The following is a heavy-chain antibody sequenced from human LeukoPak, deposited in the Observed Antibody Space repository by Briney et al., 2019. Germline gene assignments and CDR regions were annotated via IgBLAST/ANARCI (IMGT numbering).Heavy chain of an antibody. CDR3: ARGKGYFDY. J-gene: IGHJ4*02. Sequence: SETLCLTCTVSGGSISSYYWSWIRQPPGKGLEWIGYIYYSGSTNYNPSLKSRVTMSADTSKNQFSLKLSSVTAADTAVYYCARGKGYFDYWGQGTLVTVSS. CDR1: GGSISSYY. V-gene: IGHV4-59*01. CDR2: IYYSGST.